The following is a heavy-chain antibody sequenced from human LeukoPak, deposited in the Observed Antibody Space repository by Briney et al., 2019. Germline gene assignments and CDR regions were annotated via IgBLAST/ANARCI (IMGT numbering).Heavy chain of an antibody. Sequence: GGSLRLSCAASGFTVSSNYMTWVRQAPGKGLECVSVIYSGGNTYHADSVKGRLTISRDNSKNTLYLQMNSLRAEDTAVYYCASRLRGDCSSTTCHGLGYWGQGTLVTVSS. CDR3: ASRLRGDCSSTTCHGLGY. CDR1: GFTVSSNY. V-gene: IGHV3-53*01. J-gene: IGHJ4*02. CDR2: IYSGGNT. D-gene: IGHD2-2*01.